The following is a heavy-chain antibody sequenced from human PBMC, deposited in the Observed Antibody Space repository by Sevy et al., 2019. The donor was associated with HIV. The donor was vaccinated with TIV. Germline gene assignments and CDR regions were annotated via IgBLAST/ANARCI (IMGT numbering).Heavy chain of an antibody. D-gene: IGHD3-22*01. V-gene: IGHV3-33*06. Sequence: GGSLRLSCVASGFTFSNYGMHWVRQAPGKGLEWVATIWNDITNKYYADSAKGRFTISRDNSKNTLYLQMNSLRAEDTAVYYCVKEGEGYIYDSSGSFGLWGQGTLVTVSS. CDR1: GFTFSNYG. CDR3: VKEGEGYIYDSSGSFGL. J-gene: IGHJ4*02. CDR2: IWNDITNK.